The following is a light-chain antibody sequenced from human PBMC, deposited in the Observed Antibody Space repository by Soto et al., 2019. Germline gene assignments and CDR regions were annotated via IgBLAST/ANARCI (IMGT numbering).Light chain of an antibody. CDR1: QSVSSY. Sequence: EIVVTQSPATLSLSPGERATLSCRASQSVSSYLAWYQQKPGQAPRLLIYDASNRATGIPARFSGSGSGTDFTLTISSLEPEDFAVYYCQQRSNWPPFTFGPGTTGDIK. V-gene: IGKV3-11*01. J-gene: IGKJ3*01. CDR2: DAS. CDR3: QQRSNWPPFT.